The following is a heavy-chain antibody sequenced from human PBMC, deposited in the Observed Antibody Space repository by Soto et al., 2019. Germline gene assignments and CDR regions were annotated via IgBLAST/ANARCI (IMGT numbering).Heavy chain of an antibody. D-gene: IGHD3-3*01. CDR2: IAVGSGNT. Sequence: ASVKVSCKASGFTFTSSAVQWVRQARGQRLEWIGWIAVGSGNTNYAQKFQERVTITRDMSTSTAYMELSSLRSEDTAVYYCAADYPPPYYDFWSGNGMDVWGQGTTVTVSS. CDR1: GFTFTSSA. V-gene: IGHV1-58*01. CDR3: AADYPPPYYDFWSGNGMDV. J-gene: IGHJ6*02.